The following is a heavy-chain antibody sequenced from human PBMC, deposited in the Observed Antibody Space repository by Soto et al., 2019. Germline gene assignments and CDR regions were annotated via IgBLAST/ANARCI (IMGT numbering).Heavy chain of an antibody. CDR2: ISGGGGTT. D-gene: IGHD6-13*01. J-gene: IGHJ1*01. CDR3: AKDQAAGGTISRYFQD. Sequence: EVQLLESGGGLVQPEGSLRLSCAASGFTFSSYAMNWVRQAPGKGLEWVSGISGGGGTTYYADSVKGRFTISRDNSKNTLSLQVNSLRAEDTAVYYCAKDQAAGGTISRYFQDWGQGTLVNVSS. CDR1: GFTFSSYA. V-gene: IGHV3-23*01.